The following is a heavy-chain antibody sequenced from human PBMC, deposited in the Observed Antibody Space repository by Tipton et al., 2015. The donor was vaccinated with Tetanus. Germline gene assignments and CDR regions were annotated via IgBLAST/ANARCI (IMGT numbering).Heavy chain of an antibody. CDR1: GFTFSSYS. CDR2: ISSSSSYI. CDR3: ARDSRYYDSSGYYARFDY. Sequence: SLRLSCAASGFTFSSYSMNWVRQAPGKGLEWVSSISSSSSYIYYADSVKGRFTISRDNAKNSLYLQMNSLRAEDTAVYYCARDSRYYDSSGYYARFDYWGQGTLVTVSS. J-gene: IGHJ4*02. V-gene: IGHV3-21*01. D-gene: IGHD3-22*01.